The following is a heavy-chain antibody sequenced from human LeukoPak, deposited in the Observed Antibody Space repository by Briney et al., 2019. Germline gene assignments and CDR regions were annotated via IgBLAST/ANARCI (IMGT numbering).Heavy chain of an antibody. D-gene: IGHD5-18*01. CDR2: IYTSGST. J-gene: IGHJ4*02. CDR3: ARASIQLWSYYFDY. CDR1: GGSISSYY. V-gene: IGHV4-4*07. Sequence: SETLSLTCTVSGGSISSYYWSWIRQPAGKGLEWIGRIYTSGSTNYNPSLKSRVTMSVDTSKNQFSLKLSSVTAADTAVYYCARASIQLWSYYFDYWGQGTLVTVSS.